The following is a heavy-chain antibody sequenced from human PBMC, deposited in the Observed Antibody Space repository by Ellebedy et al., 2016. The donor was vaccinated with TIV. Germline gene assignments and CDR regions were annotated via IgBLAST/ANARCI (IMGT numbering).Heavy chain of an antibody. CDR1: GLSVNNAY. CDR2: IQSRNEGGTA. V-gene: IGHV3-15*05. Sequence: GESLKISXEASGLSVNNAYMTWVRQAPGKGLEWIGRIQSRNEGGTAAYAAPVQGRFIISRDESENRLFLHMNSLRTEDTGVYYCNTGWAFDDWGQGTMATVSS. D-gene: IGHD1-14*01. CDR3: NTGWAFDD. J-gene: IGHJ3*01.